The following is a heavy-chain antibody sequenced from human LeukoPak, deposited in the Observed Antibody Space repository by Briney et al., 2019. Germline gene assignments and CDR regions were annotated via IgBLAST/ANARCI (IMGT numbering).Heavy chain of an antibody. CDR2: ISWDGGST. V-gene: IGHV3-43*01. J-gene: IGHJ4*02. CDR1: GFTFDDYT. D-gene: IGHD3-10*01. CDR3: AKGELWFGELDYFDC. Sequence: GGSLRLSCAASGFTFDDYTMHWVRQAPGKGLEWVSLISWDGGSTYYAGSVKGRFTISRDNSKNSLYLQMNSLRTEDTALYYCAKGELWFGELDYFDCWGQGTLVTVSS.